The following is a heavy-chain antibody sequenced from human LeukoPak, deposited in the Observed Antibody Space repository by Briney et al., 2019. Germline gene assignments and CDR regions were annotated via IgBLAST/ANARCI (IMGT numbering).Heavy chain of an antibody. V-gene: IGHV4-30-2*01. CDR2: IYRSGAT. D-gene: IGHD3-10*01. Sequence: SETLSLTCAFSAASFSSGDFSWSWIRQPPGKGLEWIGYIYRSGATYYNPSLKSRVTMSVDRSKNEFSLKLSSVTAAGTAVYYCARGLGVRGVILTYFDSWGQGTLVTVSS. J-gene: IGHJ4*02. CDR3: ARGLGVRGVILTYFDS. CDR1: AASFSSGDFS.